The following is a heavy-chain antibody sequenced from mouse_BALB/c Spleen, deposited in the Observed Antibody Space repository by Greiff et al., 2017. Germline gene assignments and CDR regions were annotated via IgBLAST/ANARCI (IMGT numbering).Heavy chain of an antibody. D-gene: IGHD2-4*01. V-gene: IGHV14-3*02. CDR2: IDPANGNT. CDR1: GFNIKDTY. J-gene: IGHJ3*01. CDR3: ALYDYDAY. Sequence: EVQLQQSGAELVKPGASVKLSCTASGFNIKDTYMHWVKQRPEQGLEWIGRIDPANGNTKYDPKFQGKAPITADTSSNTAYLQLSSLTSEDTAVYYCALYDYDAYWGQGTLVTVSA.